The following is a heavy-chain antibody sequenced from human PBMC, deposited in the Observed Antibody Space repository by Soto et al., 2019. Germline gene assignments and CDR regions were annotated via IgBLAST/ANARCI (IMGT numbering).Heavy chain of an antibody. CDR1: GGSISSYSYY. CDR2: IYHSGTT. V-gene: IGHV4-39*01. CDR3: ARSGSYRGYYYYYYGMDV. Sequence: SETLSLTCTVSGGSISSYSYYWAWIRQPPGKGLEWIGSIYHSGTTYYSPSLKSRLTMSVDTSKNQFSLKLSSVTAADTAVYYCARSGSYRGYYYYYYGMDVWGQGTTVTVSS. D-gene: IGHD1-26*01. J-gene: IGHJ6*02.